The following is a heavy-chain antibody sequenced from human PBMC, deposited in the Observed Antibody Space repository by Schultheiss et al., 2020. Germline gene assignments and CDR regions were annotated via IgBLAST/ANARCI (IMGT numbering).Heavy chain of an antibody. CDR3: ARDRRPGIARSFDY. J-gene: IGHJ4*02. CDR2: IWYDGSNK. V-gene: IGHV3-33*08. D-gene: IGHD6-13*01. Sequence: GGSLRLSCAASGFTFSSYGMHWVRQAPGKGLEWVAVIWYDGSNKYYADSVKGRFTISRDNSKNTLYLQMNSLRAEDTAVYYCARDRRPGIARSFDYWGQGGLVTVA. CDR1: GFTFSSYG.